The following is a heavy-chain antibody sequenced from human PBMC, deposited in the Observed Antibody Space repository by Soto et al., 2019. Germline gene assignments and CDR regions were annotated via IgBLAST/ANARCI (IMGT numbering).Heavy chain of an antibody. D-gene: IGHD1-1*01. CDR2: IFYRGST. V-gene: IGHV4-31*03. Sequence: PSETLSLTCTVSGGSISRGGYYWNWIRQHPGKGLEWIGYIFYRGSTYYNPSLKSRLTISVDTSKNQFSLKLSSVTAADTAVYYCAREGTTVWAPFDSWGQGTLVTVSS. CDR3: AREGTTVWAPFDS. CDR1: GGSISRGGYY. J-gene: IGHJ5*01.